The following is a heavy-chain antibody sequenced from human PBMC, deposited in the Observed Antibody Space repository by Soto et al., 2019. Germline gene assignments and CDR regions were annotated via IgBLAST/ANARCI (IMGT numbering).Heavy chain of an antibody. CDR2: VYPRDSDT. CDR3: ARPPLPGYSIHFNS. Sequence: PGESLKISCKASGYIFIDYWIGWVRQMPGKGPEWMGIVYPRDSDTRYSPSFQGQVTISDDRSTDTAFLQWRSLKASDTALYYCARPPLPGYSIHFNSWGQGTLVTVSS. V-gene: IGHV5-51*01. CDR1: GYIFIDYW. J-gene: IGHJ4*02. D-gene: IGHD2-15*01.